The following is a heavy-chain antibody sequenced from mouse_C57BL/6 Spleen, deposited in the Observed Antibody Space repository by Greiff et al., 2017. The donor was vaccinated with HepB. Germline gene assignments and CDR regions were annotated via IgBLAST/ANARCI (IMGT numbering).Heavy chain of an antibody. CDR3: ATTVVALYAMDY. CDR1: GYAFSSSW. D-gene: IGHD1-1*01. V-gene: IGHV1-82*01. Sequence: LVESGPELVKPGASVKISCKASGYAFSSSWMNWVKQRPGKGLEWIGRIYPGDGDTNYNGKFKGKATLTADKSSSTAYMQLSSLTSEDSAVYFCATTVVALYAMDYWGQGTSVTVSS. J-gene: IGHJ4*01. CDR2: IYPGDGDT.